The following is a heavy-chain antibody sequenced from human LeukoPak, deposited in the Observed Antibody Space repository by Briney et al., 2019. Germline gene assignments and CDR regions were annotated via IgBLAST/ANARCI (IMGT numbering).Heavy chain of an antibody. Sequence: SETLSLTCTVSGASISNYYWSWIRQPAGKGLEWIVYIYYNGRTNYNPSLKSRVTISLDTSKNQFSLKLSSVTAADTAVYYCARGADCSSTSCYGHWFDPWGQGTLVTVSS. D-gene: IGHD2-2*01. J-gene: IGHJ5*02. CDR1: GASISNYY. CDR3: ARGADCSSTSCYGHWFDP. CDR2: IYYNGRT. V-gene: IGHV4-59*13.